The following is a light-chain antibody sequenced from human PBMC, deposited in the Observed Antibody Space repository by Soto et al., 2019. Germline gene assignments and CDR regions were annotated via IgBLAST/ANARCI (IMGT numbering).Light chain of an antibody. Sequence: EVVMTQSPALLSVTPGERVTLSCRASQSVNNNLAWYQQQPGQAPSLLIYDTSSRATGVPARFSGSGSGTEFTLAISSLKAEDFAVYYGQQYNDRPPLTFGGGTKVEI. CDR2: DTS. CDR3: QQYNDRPPLT. V-gene: IGKV3-15*01. J-gene: IGKJ4*01. CDR1: QSVNNN.